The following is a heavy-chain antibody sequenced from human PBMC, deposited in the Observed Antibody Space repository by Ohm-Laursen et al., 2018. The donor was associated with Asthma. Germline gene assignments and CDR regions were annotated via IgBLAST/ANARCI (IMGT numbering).Heavy chain of an antibody. CDR2: ISYDGSNK. CDR3: AKSVRGSYYGVYYFDY. CDR1: GFTFSSYG. D-gene: IGHD1-26*01. Sequence: SLRLSCSASGFTFSSYGMHWVRQAPGKGLEWVAVISYDGSNKYYADSVKGRFTISRDNSKNTLYLQMNSLRAEDTAVYYCAKSVRGSYYGVYYFDYWGQGTLVTVSS. J-gene: IGHJ4*02. V-gene: IGHV3-30*18.